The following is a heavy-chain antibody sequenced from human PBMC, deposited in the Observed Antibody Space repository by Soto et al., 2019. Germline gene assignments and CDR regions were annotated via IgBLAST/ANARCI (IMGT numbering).Heavy chain of an antibody. CDR3: AKGGYYSLFDI. D-gene: IGHD3-16*01. V-gene: IGHV3-23*01. J-gene: IGHJ3*02. CDR1: GFPFSSYA. CDR2: ISGSGGRT. Sequence: GSLRLSCVASGFPFSSYAMSWVRQTPGKGLEWVSGISGSGGRTYYADSVKGRFTISRDNSNNTLSRQMHILRVEDTAVYFCAKGGYYSLFDIWGQGTMVTV.